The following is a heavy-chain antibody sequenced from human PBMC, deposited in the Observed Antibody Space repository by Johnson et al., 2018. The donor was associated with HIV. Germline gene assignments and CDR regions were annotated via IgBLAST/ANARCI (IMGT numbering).Heavy chain of an antibody. Sequence: VQLVESGGGVVRPGGSLRLSCAASGFTFDNYGMNWVRQVPGKGLEWVSGINWNDGSTGYADSVKGRFTISRDNSKNTLYLQMNSLRAEDTSVYYRARAKRWELRDAFDIWGQGTMVTVSS. V-gene: IGHV3-20*04. CDR2: INWNDGST. CDR1: GFTFDNYG. CDR3: ARAKRWELRDAFDI. D-gene: IGHD1-26*01. J-gene: IGHJ3*02.